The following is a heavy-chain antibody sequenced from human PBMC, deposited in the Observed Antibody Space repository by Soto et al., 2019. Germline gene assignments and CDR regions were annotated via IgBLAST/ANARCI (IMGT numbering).Heavy chain of an antibody. J-gene: IGHJ5*02. CDR3: AREQCSPLDRYCADGAVDWVAP. V-gene: IGHV3-23*01. CDR2: ISGSGATT. D-gene: IGHD2-8*01. CDR1: GFSFSTYA. Sequence: EVQLLQSGGGLVQPGGSLRLSCAASGFSFSTYAMSWVRQAPGKGLEWVSAISGSGATTFYADSMKGRFTISRDNSRDTLYLQMNSLRAEDTAVYFCAREQCSPLDRYCADGAVDWVAPWSRGTLVTVSS.